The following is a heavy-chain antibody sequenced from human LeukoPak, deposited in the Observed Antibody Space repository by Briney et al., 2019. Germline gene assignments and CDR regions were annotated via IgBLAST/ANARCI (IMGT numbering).Heavy chain of an antibody. CDR1: GYTLTELS. CDR3: ARLSSSWAFDY. J-gene: IGHJ4*02. Sequence: ASVKVSCKVSGYTLTELSMHWVRQAPGQGLEWMGRINPNSGGTNYAQKFQGRVTMTRDTSISTAYMELSRLRSDDTAVYYCARLSSSWAFDYWGQGTLVTVSS. D-gene: IGHD6-13*01. CDR2: INPNSGGT. V-gene: IGHV1-2*06.